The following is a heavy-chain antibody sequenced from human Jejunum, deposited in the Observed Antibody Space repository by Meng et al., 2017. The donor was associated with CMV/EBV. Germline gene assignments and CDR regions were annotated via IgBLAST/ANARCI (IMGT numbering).Heavy chain of an antibody. Sequence: QLVASGGGLGQPGGSLRLSCAGSGISVTTNYMTWVRQTPGKGLEWVSVIYSGGDKTYYADSVKGRFTISRDSSRNTLYLQMTSLRAGDTALYYCARGAMSFESWGQGTLVTVSS. CDR2: IYSGGDKT. V-gene: IGHV3-66*01. J-gene: IGHJ5*01. CDR1: GISVTTNY. CDR3: ARGAMSFES.